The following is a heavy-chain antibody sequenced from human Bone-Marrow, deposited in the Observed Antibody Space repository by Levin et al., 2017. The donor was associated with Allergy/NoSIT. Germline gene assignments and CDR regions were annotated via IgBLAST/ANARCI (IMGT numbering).Heavy chain of an antibody. J-gene: IGHJ1*01. D-gene: IGHD4-17*01. V-gene: IGHV3-21*01. CDR1: GFTFSSYS. CDR2: ISSSSSYI. Sequence: GGSLRLSCAASGFTFSSYSMNWVRQAPGKGLEWVSSISSSSSYIYYADSVKGRFTISRDNAKNSLYLQMNSLRAEDTAVYYCARGSSPTTVTPEYFQHWGQGTLVTVSS. CDR3: ARGSSPTTVTPEYFQH.